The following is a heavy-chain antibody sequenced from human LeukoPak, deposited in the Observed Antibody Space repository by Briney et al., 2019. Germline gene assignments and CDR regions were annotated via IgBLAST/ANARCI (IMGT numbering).Heavy chain of an antibody. D-gene: IGHD2-15*01. J-gene: IGHJ5*02. V-gene: IGHV4-34*01. CDR3: ATRPVVAANWFDP. CDR1: GGSFSGYY. Sequence: SETLSLNCAVYGGSFSGYYWSWIRQPPGKGLEWIGEINHSGSTNYNPSLKSRVTISVDTSKNQFSLKLSSVTAADTAVYYCATRPVVAANWFDPWGQGALVTVSS. CDR2: INHSGST.